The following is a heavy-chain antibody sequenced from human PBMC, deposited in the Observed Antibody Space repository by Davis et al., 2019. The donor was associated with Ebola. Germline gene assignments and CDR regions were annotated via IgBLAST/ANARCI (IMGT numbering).Heavy chain of an antibody. CDR3: ARTSIVGTTTTASDI. D-gene: IGHD1-26*01. CDR2: ISAYNGHT. J-gene: IGHJ3*02. CDR1: GYTFTSYG. Sequence: ASVKVSCKASGYTFTSYGIGWVRQAPGQGLEWMGWISAYNGHTNYAQKFQGRVAMTTDTSTTTAYLELRSLRSDDTAVYFCARTSIVGTTTTASDIWGQGTKVTVSS. V-gene: IGHV1-18*04.